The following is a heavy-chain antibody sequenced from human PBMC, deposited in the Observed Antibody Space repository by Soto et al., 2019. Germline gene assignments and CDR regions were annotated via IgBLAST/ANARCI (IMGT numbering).Heavy chain of an antibody. V-gene: IGHV4-30-2*01. Sequence: LCGGSISSGGYSWNWIRQPPGKGLEWIGYIYHSGNTLYNPSLKSRVTISVDKSKNQFSLKLSSVTAADTAVYYCARDQLEGNWFDPWGQGTLVTVSS. CDR3: ARDQLEGNWFDP. J-gene: IGHJ5*02. CDR1: GGSISSGGYS. D-gene: IGHD1-1*01. CDR2: IYHSGNT.